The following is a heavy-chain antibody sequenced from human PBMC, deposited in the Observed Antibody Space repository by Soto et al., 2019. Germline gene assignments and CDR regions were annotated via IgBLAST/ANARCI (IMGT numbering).Heavy chain of an antibody. V-gene: IGHV4-31*03. CDR3: ARLRIATNNYKWFGP. D-gene: IGHD2-21*01. CDR1: CAALNSGHYY. J-gene: IGHJ5*02. CDR2: IYVTGAV. Sequence: SETLSLTCSVSCAALNSGHYYWSWIRQVPGKGLEWIGHIYVTGAVDYNPSLRDRITISKDTSERQFSLNLRLVTAAHTAVYYCARLRIATNNYKWFGPWGQGPLVTVSS.